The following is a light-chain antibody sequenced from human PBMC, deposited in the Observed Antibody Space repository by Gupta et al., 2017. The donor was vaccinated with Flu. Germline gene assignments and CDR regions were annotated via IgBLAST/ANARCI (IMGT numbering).Light chain of an antibody. CDR3: SSYATTDTLV. J-gene: IGLJ1*01. CDR1: RSDIGDYKY. CDR2: EVT. Sequence: SITISCTGARSDIGDYKYVSWYQQVPGKAPKLIIFEVTKRPSGVSSRFSGSKSGNTASLTISGLQAADEADYFCSSYATTDTLVFGSGTTVTV. V-gene: IGLV2-14*01.